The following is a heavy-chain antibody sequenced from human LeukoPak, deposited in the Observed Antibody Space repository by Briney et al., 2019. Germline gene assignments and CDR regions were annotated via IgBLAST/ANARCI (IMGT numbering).Heavy chain of an antibody. CDR3: ASRNDILTGYVFDF. J-gene: IGHJ4*02. V-gene: IGHV4-39*01. D-gene: IGHD3-9*01. CDR2: IYYSGST. Sequence: SETLSLTCTVSRGSVSSSIYYWGWIRQPPGKGLEWIGSIYYSGSTSYNPSLKSRITISVDTSKKQFSLKPTSVTAADTAVYYCASRNDILTGYVFDFWGQGTLVTVSS. CDR1: RGSVSSSIYY.